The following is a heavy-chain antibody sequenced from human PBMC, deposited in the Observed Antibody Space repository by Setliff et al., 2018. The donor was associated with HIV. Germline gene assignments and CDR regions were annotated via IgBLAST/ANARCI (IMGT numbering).Heavy chain of an antibody. CDR1: GGSISSNW. V-gene: IGHV4-4*02. CDR3: ASGEPYYYDSTGYSGNYFDY. CDR2: IYHSGST. Sequence: PSETLSLTCAVSGGSISSNWWSWVRQSPGKGLEWTGEIYHSGSTHYNPSLQSRVTISVDKSKNQFSLKLASVTAADTAVYYCASGEPYYYDSTGYSGNYFDYWGQGTLVTVSS. J-gene: IGHJ4*02. D-gene: IGHD3-22*01.